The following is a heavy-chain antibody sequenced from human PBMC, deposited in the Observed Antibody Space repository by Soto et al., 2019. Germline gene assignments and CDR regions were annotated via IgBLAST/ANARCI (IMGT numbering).Heavy chain of an antibody. CDR2: ISYDGSNK. CDR3: ARGDRPYYYYYGMDV. V-gene: IGHV3-30-3*01. CDR1: GFTFSSYA. Sequence: QVQLVESGGGVVQPGRSLRLSCAASGFTFSSYAMHWVRQAPGKGLEWVAVISYDGSNKYYADSVKGRFTISRDNSKNTLYLQMNSLRAEDTAVYYCARGDRPYYYYYGMDVWGQGTTVTVSS. J-gene: IGHJ6*02. D-gene: IGHD3-16*01.